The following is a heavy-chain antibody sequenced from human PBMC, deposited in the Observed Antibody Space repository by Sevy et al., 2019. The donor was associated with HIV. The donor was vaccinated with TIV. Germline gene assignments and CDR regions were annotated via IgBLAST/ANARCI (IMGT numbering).Heavy chain of an antibody. CDR2: IYYRGST. V-gene: IGHV4-39*01. CDR3: AGHKGVIAVAGSDWFDP. D-gene: IGHD6-19*01. CDR1: GGSISSSSYY. J-gene: IGHJ5*02. Sequence: SETLSLTCTVSGGSISSSSYYWGWIRQPPGKGLEWIGSIYYRGSTYYNPSLKSRVTISVDTSKTQFSLKLSSVTAADTAVYYCAGHKGVIAVAGSDWFDPWGQGTLVTVSS.